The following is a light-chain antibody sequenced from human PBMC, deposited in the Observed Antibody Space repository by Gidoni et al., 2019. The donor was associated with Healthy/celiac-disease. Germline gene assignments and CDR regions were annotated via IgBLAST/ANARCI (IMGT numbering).Light chain of an antibody. CDR1: SSDVGGYNY. J-gene: IGLJ2*01. Sequence: QSALTQPRSAVGSPGQSVTLSCTGTSSDVGGYNYVSWYQQHPGKAPKLMIYEVSKRPSWVPDRFSGSKSVNTASLTVSGLPAEDEADYYCSSYAGTTTHVVFGGGTKLPVL. CDR2: EVS. CDR3: SSYAGTTTHVV. V-gene: IGLV2-8*01.